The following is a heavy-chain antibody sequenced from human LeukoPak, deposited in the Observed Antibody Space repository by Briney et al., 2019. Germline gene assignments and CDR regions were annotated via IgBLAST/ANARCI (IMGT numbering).Heavy chain of an antibody. V-gene: IGHV3-21*06. CDR3: ARAYSPPITMAVEAPDY. J-gene: IGHJ4*02. CDR2: VSSTSRYI. D-gene: IGHD3-22*01. CDR1: GFAFNVYT. Sequence: GGSLRLSCAASGFAFNVYTMNWIRQTPGKGLEWVSSVSSTSRYIYYADSMKGRFTISRDNAKNSLYLQMNNLRAEDTAVYYCARAYSPPITMAVEAPDYWGQGTLVTVSS.